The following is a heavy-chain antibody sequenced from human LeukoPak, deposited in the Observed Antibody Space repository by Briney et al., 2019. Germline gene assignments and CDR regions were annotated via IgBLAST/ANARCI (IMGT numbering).Heavy chain of an antibody. V-gene: IGHV3-48*03. CDR2: ISSSGNTI. J-gene: IGHJ4*02. D-gene: IGHD3-10*02. CDR3: ARGYFVRNDY. CDR1: GFTFSSYE. Sequence: PGGSLRLSCAASGFTFSSYEMNWVRQAPGKGLEWVSYISSSGNTIYYADSVKGRFTISRDNAKNSLYLQMNSLRAEDTALYYCARGYFVRNDYWGQGTLVTVSS.